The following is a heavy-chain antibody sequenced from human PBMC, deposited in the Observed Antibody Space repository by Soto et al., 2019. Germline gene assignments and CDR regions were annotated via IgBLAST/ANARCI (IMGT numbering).Heavy chain of an antibody. CDR2: ISPLKGRT. J-gene: IGHJ1*01. V-gene: IGHV1-18*04. D-gene: IGHD4-17*01. Sequence: QVQLVQSGPALKRPGASMKVSCKASGYTFTSYGISWVRQAPGQGLEWMAWISPLKGRTQYSQKAQGRVTLSTDTSSHTAYMEMTTLRVDDTAVYYCAMDYGDSPEYFKHLGQGTLVTVS. CDR3: AMDYGDSPEYFKH. CDR1: GYTFTSYG.